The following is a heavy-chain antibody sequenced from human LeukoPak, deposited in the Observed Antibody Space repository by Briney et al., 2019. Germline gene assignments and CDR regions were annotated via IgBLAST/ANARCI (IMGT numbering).Heavy chain of an antibody. CDR2: IKQDGSEK. Sequence: GGSLRLSCAASGFIFSDYYMSWIRQAPREGLEWVANIKQDGSEKYYVYSVKGRSTISRDNAKNSLYLQMNSLRAEDTAVYYCASNSRLWFGESTQHYYYYYMDVWGKGTTVTVSS. CDR1: GFIFSDYY. J-gene: IGHJ6*03. V-gene: IGHV3-7*03. D-gene: IGHD3-10*01. CDR3: ASNSRLWFGESTQHYYYYYMDV.